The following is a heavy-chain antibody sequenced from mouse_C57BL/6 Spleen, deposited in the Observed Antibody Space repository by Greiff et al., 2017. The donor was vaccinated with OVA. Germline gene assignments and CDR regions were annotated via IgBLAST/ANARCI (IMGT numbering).Heavy chain of an antibody. CDR3: ARQGYGRDY. D-gene: IGHD1-1*01. CDR2: IDPSDSYT. V-gene: IGHV1-69*01. CDR1: GYTFTSYW. Sequence: VKLQQPGAELVMPGASVKLSCKASGYTFTSYWMHWVKQRPGQGLEWIGEIDPSDSYTNYNQKFKGKSTLTVDKSSSTAYMQLSSLTSEDSAVYYCARQGYGRDYWGQGTTLTVSS. J-gene: IGHJ2*01.